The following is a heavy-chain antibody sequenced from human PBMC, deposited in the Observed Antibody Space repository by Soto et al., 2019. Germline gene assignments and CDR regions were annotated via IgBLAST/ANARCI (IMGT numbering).Heavy chain of an antibody. CDR2: IIPTFDTT. CDR3: ARESGDYGRPYFDY. J-gene: IGHJ4*02. V-gene: IGHV1-69*01. CDR1: GGTFTSFP. D-gene: IGHD3-10*01. Sequence: VQLVQSGAEVKKPGSSVKVSCKASGGTFTSFPFSWVRQARGQGLEWMGGIIPTFDTTNYAQKFQGRITITADESTTTAYMELSGLRSEDTAVYYCARESGDYGRPYFDYWGQGTLVTVSS.